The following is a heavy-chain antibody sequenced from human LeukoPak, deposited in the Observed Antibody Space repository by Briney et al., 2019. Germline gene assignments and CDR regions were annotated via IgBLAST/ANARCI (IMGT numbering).Heavy chain of an antibody. CDR2: INHSGST. CDR1: GGSFSRYY. CDR3: ARGADYGDAYYYYYGMDV. D-gene: IGHD4-17*01. V-gene: IGHV4-34*01. J-gene: IGHJ6*02. Sequence: PSETLSLTCAVYGGSFSRYYWSWIRQPPGKGLEWIGEINHSGSTNYNPSLKSRVTISVDTSKNQFSLKLSSVTAAGTAVYYCARGADYGDAYYYYYGMDVWGQGTTVTVSS.